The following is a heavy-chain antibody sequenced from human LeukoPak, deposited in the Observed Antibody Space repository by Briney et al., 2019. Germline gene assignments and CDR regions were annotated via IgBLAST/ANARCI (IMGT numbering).Heavy chain of an antibody. Sequence: SETLSLTCTVSGGSISSYYWSWIRQPPGKGLEWIGYIYYSGSTNHNPSLKSRVTISVDTSKNQFSLKLSSVTAADTAVYYCARHVKGAYDFWSGYWFDPWGQGTLVTVSS. CDR2: IYYSGST. D-gene: IGHD3-3*01. CDR1: GGSISSYY. V-gene: IGHV4-59*08. J-gene: IGHJ5*02. CDR3: ARHVKGAYDFWSGYWFDP.